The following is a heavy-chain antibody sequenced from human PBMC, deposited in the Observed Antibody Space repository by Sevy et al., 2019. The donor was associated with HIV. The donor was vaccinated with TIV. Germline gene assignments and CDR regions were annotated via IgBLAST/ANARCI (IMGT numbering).Heavy chain of an antibody. Sequence: GGSLRLSCAASGFTFSSYSMNWVRQAPGKGLEGVSYISSSSSTIDYADSVKGRFTISGDNAKNSLYLQMNSLRDEDTAVYYCARLNYYHSSGYYYSALDIWGQGTMVTVSS. CDR3: ARLNYYHSSGYYYSALDI. D-gene: IGHD3-22*01. CDR2: ISSSSSTI. J-gene: IGHJ3*02. CDR1: GFTFSSYS. V-gene: IGHV3-48*02.